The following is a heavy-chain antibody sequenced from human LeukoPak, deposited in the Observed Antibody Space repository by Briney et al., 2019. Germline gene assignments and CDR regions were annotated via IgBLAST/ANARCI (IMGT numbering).Heavy chain of an antibody. D-gene: IGHD3-9*01. CDR3: ARRALRYFDWLPWHPFDY. CDR1: GGSFSGYY. Sequence: SETLSLTCAVYGGSFSGYYWSWIRQPPGKGLEWIGEINHSGSTNYNPSLKSRVTISVDTSKNQFSLKLSSVTAADTAVYCCARRALRYFDWLPWHPFDYWGQGTLVTVSS. J-gene: IGHJ4*02. CDR2: INHSGST. V-gene: IGHV4-34*01.